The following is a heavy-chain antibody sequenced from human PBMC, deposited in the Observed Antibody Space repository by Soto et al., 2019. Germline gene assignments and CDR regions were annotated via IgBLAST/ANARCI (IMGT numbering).Heavy chain of an antibody. V-gene: IGHV3-30-3*01. CDR3: AHLAGMSNTHEF. J-gene: IGHJ4*02. Sequence: GGSLRLSCAASGFTFTDYALHWVRQAPGKGLEWVTVISSDGGNRYYADSVKGRFTISRDNSKNTLYLQMNSLRVEDTAIYICAHLAGMSNTHEFWRQGNKVTVSS. CDR1: GFTFTDYA. D-gene: IGHD2-8*01. CDR2: ISSDGGNR.